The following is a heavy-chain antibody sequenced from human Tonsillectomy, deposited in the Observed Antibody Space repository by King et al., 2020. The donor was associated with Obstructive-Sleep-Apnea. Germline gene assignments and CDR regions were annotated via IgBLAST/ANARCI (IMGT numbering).Heavy chain of an antibody. J-gene: IGHJ4*02. Sequence: LQLQESGPGLVKPSQTLSLTCAVSGGFISSGGYSWSWIRQPSGKGLEWIGDIYFSGSTHYNPSLKSRITISLDTSKNQFSLKLTSVTAADTAVYYCASHYDYVWGSYRDSGGFDYWGQGTLVTVSS. V-gene: IGHV4-30-4*07. CDR3: ASHYDYVWGSYRDSGGFDY. D-gene: IGHD3-16*02. CDR2: IYFSGST. CDR1: GGFISSGGYS.